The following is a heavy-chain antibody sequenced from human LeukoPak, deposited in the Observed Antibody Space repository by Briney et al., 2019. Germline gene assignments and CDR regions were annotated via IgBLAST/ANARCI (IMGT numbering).Heavy chain of an antibody. V-gene: IGHV3-20*04. CDR3: ARSLRGAYYFYMDV. CDR2: INWNGGST. D-gene: IGHD3-10*01. J-gene: IGHJ6*03. Sequence: GGSLRLSCAASGFTFDDYGMSWVRQAPGKGPEWVSGINWNGGSTGYADSVKGRFTISRDNAKNSLYLQMNSLRAEDTAVYYCARSLRGAYYFYMDVWGKGTTVTVSS. CDR1: GFTFDDYG.